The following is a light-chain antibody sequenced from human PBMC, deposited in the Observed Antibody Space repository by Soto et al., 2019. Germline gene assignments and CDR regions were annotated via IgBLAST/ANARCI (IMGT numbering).Light chain of an antibody. J-gene: IGLJ1*01. CDR2: DVS. CDR1: STDVGGYNY. V-gene: IGLV2-14*01. CDR3: NSYAGGPTLLL. Sequence: QSALTQPASVSGSPGQSITISCTGTSTDVGGYNYVSCYQQHPGKAPKLLISDVSNRPSGVSFRFSGSKSGNSASLTISGLQAEDEADYYCNSYAGGPTLLLFGTGTKLTVL.